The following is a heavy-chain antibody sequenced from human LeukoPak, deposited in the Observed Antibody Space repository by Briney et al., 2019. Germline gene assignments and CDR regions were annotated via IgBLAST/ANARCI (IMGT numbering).Heavy chain of an antibody. CDR3: ASPLPEYYYYGMDV. CDR1: GGTFSSYA. Sequence: EASVKVSCKASGGTFSSYAISWVRQAPGQGLEWMGGIIPIFGTANYAQKFQGRVTITADESTSTAYMELSSLRSEDTAVYYCASPLPEYYYYGMDVWGQGTTVTVSS. CDR2: IIPIFGTA. V-gene: IGHV1-69*13. J-gene: IGHJ6*02.